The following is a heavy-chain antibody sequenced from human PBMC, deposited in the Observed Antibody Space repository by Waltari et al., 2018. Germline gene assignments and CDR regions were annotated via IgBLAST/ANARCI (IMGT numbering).Heavy chain of an antibody. V-gene: IGHV1-69*13. CDR2: IIPIFGTA. CDR1: GGTFSSYA. CDR3: ARGFVVVVAATPRNYYGMDV. D-gene: IGHD2-15*01. Sequence: QVQLVQSGAEVKKPGSSVKVSCKASGGTFSSYAISWVRQAPGQGLEWMGGIIPIFGTANYAQKFQGRDTITADESTSTAYMELSSLRSEDTAVYYCARGFVVVVAATPRNYYGMDVWGQGTTVTVSS. J-gene: IGHJ6*02.